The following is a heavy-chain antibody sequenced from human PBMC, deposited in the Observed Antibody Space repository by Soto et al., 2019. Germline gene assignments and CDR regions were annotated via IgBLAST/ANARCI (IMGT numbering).Heavy chain of an antibody. CDR3: AGDPFYYASYY. V-gene: IGHV3-11*01. CDR2: ISGGGRTI. CDR1: GFTFSDHY. Sequence: GSLRLSCAASGFTFSDHYMTWVRQAPGKGLEWVSYISGGGRTIYYADSVKGRFTVSRDNAKNLLYLQMSSLRAEDTAVYYCAGDPFYYASYYWGQGILVTVSS. D-gene: IGHD3-10*01. J-gene: IGHJ4*02.